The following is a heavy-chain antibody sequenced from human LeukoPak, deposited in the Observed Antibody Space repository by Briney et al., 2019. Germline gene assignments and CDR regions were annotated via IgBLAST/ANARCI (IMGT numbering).Heavy chain of an antibody. CDR3: AKAGGRYSHAFDI. V-gene: IGHV3-21*04. J-gene: IGHJ3*02. CDR1: GFTFSSYS. D-gene: IGHD2-21*01. CDR2: ISSSSSYI. Sequence: TGGSLRLSCAASGFTFSSYSMNWVRQAPGKGLEWVSSISSSSSYIYYADSVKGRFTISRDNAKNSLYLQMNSLRAEDTAVYYCAKAGGRYSHAFDIWGQGTMVTVSS.